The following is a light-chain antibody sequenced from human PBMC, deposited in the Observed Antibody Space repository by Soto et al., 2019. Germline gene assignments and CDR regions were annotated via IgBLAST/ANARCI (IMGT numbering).Light chain of an antibody. V-gene: IGKV3-20*01. J-gene: IGKJ2*01. CDR3: QQYGSSPHT. CDR2: GAS. CDR1: QSVSSSY. Sequence: EIVLPQSPGTLSLSPGERATLSCRASQSVSSSYLAWYQHKPGQAPRLLIYGASSRATGIPDRFSGSGSGTDFTLTISRLEPEEFAVYYWQQYGSSPHTFGQGTKLEIK.